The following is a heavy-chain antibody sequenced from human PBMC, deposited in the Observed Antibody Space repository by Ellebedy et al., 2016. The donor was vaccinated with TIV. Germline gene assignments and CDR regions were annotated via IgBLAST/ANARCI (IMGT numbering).Heavy chain of an antibody. J-gene: IGHJ4*02. CDR3: AKDRSGYSSGWYGN. CDR2: ISSSSSYI. Sequence: GESLKISXAASGFTFSSYSMNWVRQAPGKGLEWVSSISSSSSYIYYADSVKGRFTISRDNAKNSLYLQMNSLRAEDTAVYYCAKDRSGYSSGWYGNWGQGALVTVSS. V-gene: IGHV3-21*04. CDR1: GFTFSSYS. D-gene: IGHD6-19*01.